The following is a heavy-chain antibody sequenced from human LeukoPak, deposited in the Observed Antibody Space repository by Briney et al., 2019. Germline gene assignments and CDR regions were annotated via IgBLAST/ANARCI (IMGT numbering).Heavy chain of an antibody. D-gene: IGHD3-10*01. CDR2: ISWNSGSI. J-gene: IGHJ6*02. Sequence: PGRSLRLSCAASGFTFDDYAMHWVRQAPGKGLEWVSGISWNSGSIGYADSVKGRFTISRDNAKNSLYLQMNSLRAEDTALYYCAKDISLWFGESNPTAYYYYYGMDVWGQGTTVTVS. CDR3: AKDISLWFGESNPTAYYYYYGMDV. V-gene: IGHV3-9*01. CDR1: GFTFDDYA.